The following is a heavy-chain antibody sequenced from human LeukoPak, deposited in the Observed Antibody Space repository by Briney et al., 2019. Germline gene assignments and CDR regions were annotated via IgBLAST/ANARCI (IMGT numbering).Heavy chain of an antibody. D-gene: IGHD3-10*01. CDR3: ARAKGSVLLWFGGGNWFDP. V-gene: IGHV1-2*04. CDR1: GYTFTGYY. CDR2: INPNSGGT. J-gene: IGHJ5*02. Sequence: GTSVKVSCKASGYTFTGYYMHWVRQAPGQGLEWMGWINPNSGGTNYAQKFQGWVTMTRDTSLSTAYMELSRLRSDDTAVYYCARAKGSVLLWFGGGNWFDPWGQGTLVTVSS.